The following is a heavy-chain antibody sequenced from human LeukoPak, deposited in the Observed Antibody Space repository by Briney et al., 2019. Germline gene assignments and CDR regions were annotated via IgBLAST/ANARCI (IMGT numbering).Heavy chain of an antibody. D-gene: IGHD3-22*01. CDR3: ASHYYDSSGYPRLGDY. CDR2: IYYSGST. J-gene: IGHJ4*02. Sequence: PSETPSLTCTVSGGSISSYYWSWIRQPPGKGLEWIGYIYYSGSTNYNPSLKSRVTISVDTSKNQFSLKLSSVTAADTAVYYCASHYYDSSGYPRLGDYWGQGTLVTVSS. V-gene: IGHV4-59*01. CDR1: GGSISSYY.